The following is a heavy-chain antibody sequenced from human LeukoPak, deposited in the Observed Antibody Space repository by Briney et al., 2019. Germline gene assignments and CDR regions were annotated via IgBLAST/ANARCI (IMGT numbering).Heavy chain of an antibody. CDR3: ARRPRYGSGSYPFFDY. Sequence: GGSLRLSCAASGFTFSDNYMSWIRQAPGKGLEWVSYISSSGNTIYYADSVKGRFTISRDNAENSLYLQMNSLRAEDTAVYYCARRPRYGSGSYPFFDYWGQGTLVTVSS. CDR1: GFTFSDNY. D-gene: IGHD3-10*01. CDR2: ISSSGNTI. V-gene: IGHV3-11*01. J-gene: IGHJ4*02.